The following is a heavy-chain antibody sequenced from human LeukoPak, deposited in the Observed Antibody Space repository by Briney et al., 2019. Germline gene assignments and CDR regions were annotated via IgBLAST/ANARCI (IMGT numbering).Heavy chain of an antibody. CDR1: LFTFSNAW. J-gene: IGHJ4*02. CDR2: VSASGGST. Sequence: PGGSLRLSCAASLFTFSNAWMSWVRQAPGKGLEWVSGVSASGGSTFYADSVKGRFTISRDNSKNTLFLQMNSPRAEDTAIYYCAKSGFLEWLSLTHYFDYWGQGTLVTVSS. D-gene: IGHD3-3*01. CDR3: AKSGFLEWLSLTHYFDY. V-gene: IGHV3-23*01.